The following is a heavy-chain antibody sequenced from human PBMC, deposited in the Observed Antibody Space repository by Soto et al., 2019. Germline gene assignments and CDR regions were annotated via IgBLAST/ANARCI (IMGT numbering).Heavy chain of an antibody. V-gene: IGHV3-23*01. CDR2: ISGSGGST. CDR3: AKDGLGAYSYGSYYFDY. Sequence: EVQLLESGGGLVQPGGSLRLSCAASGFTFSSYAMSWVRQAPGKGLEWVSTISGSGGSTYYADSVKGRFTISRDNSKNTLYLQMNSLRAKDTAVYYCAKDGLGAYSYGSYYFDYWGQGTLVTVSS. D-gene: IGHD5-18*01. CDR1: GFTFSSYA. J-gene: IGHJ4*02.